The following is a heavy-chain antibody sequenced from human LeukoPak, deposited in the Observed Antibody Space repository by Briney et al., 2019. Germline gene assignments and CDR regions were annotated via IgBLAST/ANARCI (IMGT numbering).Heavy chain of an antibody. V-gene: IGHV1-24*01. D-gene: IGHD6-6*01. Sequence: ASVKVSCKVSGYTLTELSMHWVRQAPGKGLEWMGGFDPEDGETIYAQKFQGRVTMTEDTSTDTAYMELSSLRSEDTAVYYCATDIRYSSSSKSPRYWGQGTLVTVSS. CDR1: GYTLTELS. CDR3: ATDIRYSSSSKSPRY. J-gene: IGHJ4*02. CDR2: FDPEDGET.